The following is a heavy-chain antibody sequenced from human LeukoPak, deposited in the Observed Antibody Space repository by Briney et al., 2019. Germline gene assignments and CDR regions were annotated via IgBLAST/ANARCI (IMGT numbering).Heavy chain of an antibody. CDR3: ARSGYSYGFY. CDR2: INPNSGGT. D-gene: IGHD5-18*01. J-gene: IGHJ4*02. V-gene: IGHV1-2*02. CDR1: GYTFTGYY. Sequence: ASVKVSCKASGYTFTGYYMHWVRQAPGQGLEWMGWINPNSGGTNYAQKFQGRVTMTRDTSISTAYMELSSLRSEDTAVYYCARSGYSYGFYWGQGTLVTVSS.